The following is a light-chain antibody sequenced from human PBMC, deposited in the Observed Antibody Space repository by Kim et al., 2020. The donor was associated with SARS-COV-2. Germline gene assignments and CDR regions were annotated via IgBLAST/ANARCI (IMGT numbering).Light chain of an antibody. J-gene: IGLJ2*01. Sequence: VAPGQTASITCSGDKLGDRYACWYQQKPSRSPVLVIYQDSKRTSGIPKRFSGSNSGNTAALTICGTQAMDEADYYCQAWDSSTVVFGRGTQLTVL. CDR1: KLGDRY. V-gene: IGLV3-1*01. CDR3: QAWDSSTVV. CDR2: QDS.